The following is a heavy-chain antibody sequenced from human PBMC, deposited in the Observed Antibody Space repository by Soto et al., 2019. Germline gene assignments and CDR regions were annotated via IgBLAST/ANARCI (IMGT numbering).Heavy chain of an antibody. Sequence: SETLSLTCAVSGAYIGTSNWWSWVRQSPGKGLEWIGEIHDSGSTKYNPSLKSRVTISLDKSKNQFSLNVSSVTAEDTAVYYCATDVGGYIYGLARHWGPGTLVTVSS. CDR2: IHDSGST. CDR1: GAYIGTSNW. V-gene: IGHV4-4*02. CDR3: ATDVGGYIYGLARH. D-gene: IGHD4-17*01. J-gene: IGHJ4*02.